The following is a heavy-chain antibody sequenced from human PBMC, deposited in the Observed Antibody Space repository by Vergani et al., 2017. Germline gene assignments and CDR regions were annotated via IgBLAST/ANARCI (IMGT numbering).Heavy chain of an antibody. V-gene: IGHV3-11*05. D-gene: IGHD4-17*01. CDR3: ARALTYGDTSRGIWFDP. CDR1: GFTFSDYY. Sequence: QVQLVESGGGLVKPGGSLRLSCAASGFTFSDYYMSWIRQAPGKGLEWVSYISSSSSYTNYADSVKGRFTISRDNAKNALYLQMNSLRAEYTAVYYCARALTYGDTSRGIWFDPWGQGTLVTVSS. CDR2: ISSSSSYT. J-gene: IGHJ5*02.